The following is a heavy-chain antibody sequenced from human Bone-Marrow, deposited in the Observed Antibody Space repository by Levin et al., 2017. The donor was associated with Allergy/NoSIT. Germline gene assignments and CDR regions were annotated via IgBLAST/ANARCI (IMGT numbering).Heavy chain of an antibody. Sequence: KISCKASGGTFSSYAISWVRQAPGQGLEWMGGIIPIFGTANYAQKFQGRVTITADESTSTAYMELSSLRSEDTAVYYCARGGYCSSTSCSIEGPSYYYYMAFWGKGPRSPSP. D-gene: IGHD2-2*03. CDR2: IIPIFGTA. J-gene: IGHJ6*03. V-gene: IGHV1-69*01. CDR3: ARGGYCSSTSCSIEGPSYYYYMAF. CDR1: GGTFSSYA.